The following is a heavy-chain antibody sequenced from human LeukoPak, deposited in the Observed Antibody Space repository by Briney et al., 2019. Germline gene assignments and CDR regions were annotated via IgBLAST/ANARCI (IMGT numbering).Heavy chain of an antibody. Sequence: GASVKVSCKASGGTFSSYAISWVRQAPGQGLEWMGGIIPIFGTANYAQKFQGRVTITADESTSTAYMELNSLTSEDTAVYYCAADGFNSSGPVRDAFDIWGQGTMVTVSS. V-gene: IGHV1-69*13. CDR1: GGTFSSYA. D-gene: IGHD6-19*01. CDR2: IIPIFGTA. CDR3: AADGFNSSGPVRDAFDI. J-gene: IGHJ3*02.